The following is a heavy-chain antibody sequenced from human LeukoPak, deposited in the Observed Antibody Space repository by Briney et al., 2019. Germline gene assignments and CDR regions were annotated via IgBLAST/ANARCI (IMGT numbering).Heavy chain of an antibody. J-gene: IGHJ4*02. Sequence: ASVKVSCKASGYTFTSYYMHWVRQAPGQGLEWKGIINPSGGSTSYAQKFQGRVTMTRDTSTSTVYMELSSLRSEDTAVYYCARESAAPGGVANYFDYWGQGTLVTVSS. CDR3: ARESAAPGGVANYFDY. V-gene: IGHV1-46*01. CDR1: GYTFTSYY. D-gene: IGHD2-8*02. CDR2: INPSGGST.